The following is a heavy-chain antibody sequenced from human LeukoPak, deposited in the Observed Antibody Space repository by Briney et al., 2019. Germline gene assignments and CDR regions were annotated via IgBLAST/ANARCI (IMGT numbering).Heavy chain of an antibody. J-gene: IGHJ4*02. CDR2: VRTSGETT. CDR1: GFIFSNYD. Sequence: GGSLRLSCVASGFIFSNYDMKWVRQAPGKGLEWISCVRTSGETTYCADSVKGRFSVSRDNAQNSLYLQMNNLRVEDTAVYYCARRGPPDFDYWGQGTLVTVSS. CDR3: ARRGPPDFDY. V-gene: IGHV3-48*03.